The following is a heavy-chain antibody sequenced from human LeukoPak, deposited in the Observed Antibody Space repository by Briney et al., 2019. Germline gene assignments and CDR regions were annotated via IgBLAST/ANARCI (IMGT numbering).Heavy chain of an antibody. D-gene: IGHD3-22*01. CDR2: ISYSGST. Sequence: RSSETLSLTCTVSGGSISSYYWSWIRQPPGKGLEWIGSISYSGSTNYTPSLKSRVTISLDTSKNQFSLKLSSVTAADTAVYYCARLRLFPDYFDYWGQGTLVTVSS. CDR3: ARLRLFPDYFDY. CDR1: GGSISSYY. J-gene: IGHJ4*02. V-gene: IGHV4-59*01.